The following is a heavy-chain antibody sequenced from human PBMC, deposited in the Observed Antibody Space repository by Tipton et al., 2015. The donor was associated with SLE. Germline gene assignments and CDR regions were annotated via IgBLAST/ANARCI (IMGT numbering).Heavy chain of an antibody. CDR1: GDSISSGGHF. CDR3: ARDSGYSSGLDY. D-gene: IGHD5-18*01. CDR2: IDHSGGT. Sequence: TLSLTCTVSGDSISSGGHFWIWIRQPPGKGLEWIGEIDHSGGTKYNPSLKSRLAISVDTSKNQFSLKLTSVTAADTAVYYCARDSGYSSGLDYWGQGTLVTVSS. V-gene: IGHV4-31*03. J-gene: IGHJ4*02.